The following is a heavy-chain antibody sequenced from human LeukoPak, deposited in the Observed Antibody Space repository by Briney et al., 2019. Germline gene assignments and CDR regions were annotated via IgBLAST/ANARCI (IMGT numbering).Heavy chain of an antibody. CDR1: GFTFSSYA. V-gene: IGHV3-23*01. D-gene: IGHD3-16*01. J-gene: IGHJ5*02. CDR3: AKGNSVWRRYPNSLA. Sequence: GSLRLSCAASGFTFSSYAMRWVRQAPGKGLEWVSAISGSGGSTYYADSVKGRFTISRDNSKNTLNLQMNSLRAEDTAVYYCAKGNSVWRRYPNSLAWGQGTLVTVSS. CDR2: ISGSGGST.